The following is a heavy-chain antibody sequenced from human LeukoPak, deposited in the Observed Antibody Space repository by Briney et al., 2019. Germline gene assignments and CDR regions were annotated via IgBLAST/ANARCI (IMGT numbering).Heavy chain of an antibody. CDR3: AREDYYDSSGYYYAPFDY. CDR1: GDSISSSSYY. V-gene: IGHV4-39*07. J-gene: IGHJ4*02. D-gene: IGHD3-22*01. Sequence: SETLSLTCTVSGDSISSSSYYWEWIRQPPGKGLEWIGSTFYSGSTYYNPSLKSRVTISVDTSKNEFSLKLSSVTAADTAVYYCAREDYYDSSGYYYAPFDYWGQGTLVTVSS. CDR2: TFYSGST.